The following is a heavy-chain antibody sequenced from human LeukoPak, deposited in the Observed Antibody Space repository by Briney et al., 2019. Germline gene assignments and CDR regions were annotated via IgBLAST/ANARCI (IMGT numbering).Heavy chain of an antibody. V-gene: IGHV1-3*01. Sequence: ASVKVSCKASGYTFTGYYMHWVRQAPGQRLEWMGWINAGNGNTKYSQKFQGRVTITRDTSASTAYMELSSLRSEDTAVYYCARDKMVRGVISDGMDVWGQGTTVTVSS. CDR1: GYTFTGYY. J-gene: IGHJ6*02. CDR2: INAGNGNT. D-gene: IGHD3-10*01. CDR3: ARDKMVRGVISDGMDV.